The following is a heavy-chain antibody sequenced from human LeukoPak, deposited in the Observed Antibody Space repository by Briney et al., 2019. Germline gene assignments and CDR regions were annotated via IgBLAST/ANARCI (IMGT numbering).Heavy chain of an antibody. CDR3: ARVGGRRCSSTSCYFDY. D-gene: IGHD2-2*01. Sequence: PGGSLRLSCAASGFTVSSNYMSWVRQAPGKGLEWVAVISYDGSNKYYADSVKGRFTISRDNSKNTLYLQMNSLRAEDTAVYYCARVGGRRCSSTSCYFDYWGQGTLVTVSS. CDR1: GFTVSSNY. CDR2: ISYDGSNK. V-gene: IGHV3-30-3*01. J-gene: IGHJ4*02.